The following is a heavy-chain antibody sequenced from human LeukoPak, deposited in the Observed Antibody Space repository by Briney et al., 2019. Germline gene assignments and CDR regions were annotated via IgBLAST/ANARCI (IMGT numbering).Heavy chain of an antibody. D-gene: IGHD5-18*01. Sequence: GGSLRLSCAASGFTFSSYDMHWVRQATGKGLEWVSAIDTAGNTYYPASVKGRFTISRENAKDSLYLQMNSLRAGDTAVYYCTLSYGRGFNYYYGMDVWGQGTTVTVSS. V-gene: IGHV3-13*01. CDR3: TLSYGRGFNYYYGMDV. CDR1: GFTFSSYD. CDR2: IDTAGNT. J-gene: IGHJ6*02.